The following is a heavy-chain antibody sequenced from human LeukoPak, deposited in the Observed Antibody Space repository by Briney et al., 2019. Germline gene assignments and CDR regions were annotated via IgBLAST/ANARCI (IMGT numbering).Heavy chain of an antibody. D-gene: IGHD6-13*01. V-gene: IGHV3-21*01. CDR1: GFTFSSYS. Sequence: PGGSLRLSCAASGFTFSSYSMNWVRQAPGKGLEWVSSISSSSSYIYYADSVKGRFTISRDNAKNSLYLQMNSLRAEDTAVYYCARALKKQKLVQGYYFDYWGQGTLVTVSS. J-gene: IGHJ4*02. CDR3: ARALKKQKLVQGYYFDY. CDR2: ISSSSSYI.